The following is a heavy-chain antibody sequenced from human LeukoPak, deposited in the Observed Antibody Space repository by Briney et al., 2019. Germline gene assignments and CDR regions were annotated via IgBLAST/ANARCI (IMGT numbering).Heavy chain of an antibody. J-gene: IGHJ4*02. CDR3: ARDRCTNGVSYLDY. V-gene: IGHV3-33*01. CDR2: IWYDGSNK. Sequence: GVSLRLSCAASGFTFSNYGIHWVRQAPGKGLEWVAVIWYDGSNKYCADSVKGRFTISRDNSRNTLSLQMNNLRAEDTAVYYCARDRCTNGVSYLDYWGQGTLVTVSS. D-gene: IGHD2-8*01. CDR1: GFTFSNYG.